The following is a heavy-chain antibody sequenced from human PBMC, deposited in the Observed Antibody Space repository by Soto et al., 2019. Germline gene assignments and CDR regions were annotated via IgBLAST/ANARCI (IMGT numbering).Heavy chain of an antibody. V-gene: IGHV4-34*01. D-gene: IGHD6-6*01. CDR3: ARGGRRIAARSYYYYVMDV. Sequence: PSETLSLTCAVYGGSFSGYYWSWIRQPPGKGLGWIGEINHSGSTNYNPSLKSRVTISVDTSKNQFSLKLSSVTAADTAVYYCARGGRRIAARSYYYYVMDVWGQGTTVTVSS. CDR2: INHSGST. J-gene: IGHJ6*02. CDR1: GGSFSGYY.